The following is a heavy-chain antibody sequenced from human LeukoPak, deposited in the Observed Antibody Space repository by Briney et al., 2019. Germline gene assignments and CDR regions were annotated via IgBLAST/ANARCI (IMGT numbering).Heavy chain of an antibody. D-gene: IGHD1-26*01. CDR3: ARHGSRSLIDY. CDR2: IYYRGST. J-gene: IGHJ4*01. Sequence: PSETLSLTCTVSGGAITSNYWSWIRQPPGKGLQWIGYIYYRGSTNYNPSLKSRVTISLDTSKSQLSLNLSSVTAADTAVYYCARHGSRSLIDYWGHGTLATVSS. V-gene: IGHV4-59*08. CDR1: GGAITSNY.